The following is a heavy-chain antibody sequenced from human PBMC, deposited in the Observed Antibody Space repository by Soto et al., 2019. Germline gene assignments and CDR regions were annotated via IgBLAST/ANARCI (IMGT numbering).Heavy chain of an antibody. Sequence: ASVKVSCKTSGYNFTNFDINWVRQAPGRGLVWMGWMNPSSGETGSAQNFQGRVTMTRDISTRTFFMQLTNLRSEDTAIYYCARLAEYCNGIKCYSNFDFWGRGTQVPSPQ. D-gene: IGHD2-15*01. CDR2: MNPSSGET. V-gene: IGHV1-8*01. CDR1: GYNFTNFD. J-gene: IGHJ4*01. CDR3: ARLAEYCNGIKCYSNFDF.